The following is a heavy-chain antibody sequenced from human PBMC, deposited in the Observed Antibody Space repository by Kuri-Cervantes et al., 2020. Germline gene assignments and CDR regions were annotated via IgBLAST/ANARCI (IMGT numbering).Heavy chain of an antibody. J-gene: IGHJ4*02. CDR3: ARVLESWYLDY. CDR1: GFTFSSYS. CDR2: ISSSSSTI. D-gene: IGHD5-24*01. Sequence: GGSLRLSCAASGFTFSSYSMNWVRQAPGKGLEWVSYISSSSSTIYYADSVKGRFTISRDNAKNSLYLQMNSLRAEDTAVYYCARVLESWYLDYWGQGTLVTVSS. V-gene: IGHV3-48*01.